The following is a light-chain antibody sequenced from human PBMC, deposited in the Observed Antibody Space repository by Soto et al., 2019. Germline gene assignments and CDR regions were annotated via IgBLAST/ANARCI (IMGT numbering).Light chain of an antibody. CDR2: GAS. V-gene: IGKV3-20*01. J-gene: IGKJ1*01. CDR3: QQYGSSPPT. CDR1: QSVSSSY. Sequence: EFVLTQSPGTLSLSPGERATLSCRASQSVSSSYLAWYQQKPGQAPRLLIYGASSRATGIPDRFSGSGSGTDFTLTISRLEPEDFAVYYCQQYGSSPPTFGQGTKVEIK.